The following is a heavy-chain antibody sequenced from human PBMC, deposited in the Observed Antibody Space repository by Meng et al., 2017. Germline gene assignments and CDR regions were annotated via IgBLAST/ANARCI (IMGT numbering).Heavy chain of an antibody. CDR2: IDPKSGDT. D-gene: IGHD6-13*01. Sequence: QVPLVQAGAEVKKPGASVKVSCKPSGYNFPDYYIHWVRQAPGQGLEWMGRIDPKSGDTHYAQKFQGRVTMTGDTSIGTAYMELRGLRSDDTAVYFCARDEDISAAGKLFGDYWGQGTLVTVSS. V-gene: IGHV1-2*06. J-gene: IGHJ4*02. CDR1: GYNFPDYY. CDR3: ARDEDISAAGKLFGDY.